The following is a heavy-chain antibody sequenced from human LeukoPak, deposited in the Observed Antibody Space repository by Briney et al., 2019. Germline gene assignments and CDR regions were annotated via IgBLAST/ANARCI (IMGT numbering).Heavy chain of an antibody. V-gene: IGHV1-2*02. CDR2: INPNSGGT. CDR3: AREYCSSTSCHTFDY. CDR1: GYTFTGYY. D-gene: IGHD2-2*02. Sequence: ASVKVSCKASGYTFTGYYMHWVRQAPGQGLEWMGWINPNSGGTNYAQKFQGRVTMTRDTSISTAYMELSRLRSDDTAVYYCAREYCSSTSCHTFDYWGQGTLVTVSS. J-gene: IGHJ4*02.